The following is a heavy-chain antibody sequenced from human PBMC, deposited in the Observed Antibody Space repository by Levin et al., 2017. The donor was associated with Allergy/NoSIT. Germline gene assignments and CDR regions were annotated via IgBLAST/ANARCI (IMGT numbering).Heavy chain of an antibody. Sequence: GGSLRLSCAASGFTFSSYEMNWVRQAPGKGLEWVSYISSSGSTIYYADSVKGRFTISRDNATNSLYLQMNSLRAEDTAVYYCARQLGNFWSGYNYFDYWGQGTLVTVSS. D-gene: IGHD3-3*01. CDR3: ARQLGNFWSGYNYFDY. CDR1: GFTFSSYE. J-gene: IGHJ4*02. CDR2: ISSSGSTI. V-gene: IGHV3-48*03.